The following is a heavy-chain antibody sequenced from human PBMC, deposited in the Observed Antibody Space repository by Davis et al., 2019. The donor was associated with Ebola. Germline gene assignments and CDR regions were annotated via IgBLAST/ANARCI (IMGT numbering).Heavy chain of an antibody. CDR3: AKEAAGTNHYYLGMDV. J-gene: IGHJ6*02. CDR2: ISGGAEAT. Sequence: PGGSLRLSCAASGFTFSNYAMTWVRQAPGKGLEWVSSISGGAEATYYAESVKGRFTISRDNSKNTFYLQMNSLRAEDTAVYYCAKEAAGTNHYYLGMDVWAQGTTVTVSS. V-gene: IGHV3-23*01. CDR1: GFTFSNYA. D-gene: IGHD1-7*01.